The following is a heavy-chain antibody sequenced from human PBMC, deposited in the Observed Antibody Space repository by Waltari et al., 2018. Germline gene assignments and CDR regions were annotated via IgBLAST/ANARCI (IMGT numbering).Heavy chain of an antibody. Sequence: QVQLVQSGAEVKKPGSSVKVSCKASGGTFSSYAISWVRQAPGQGLEWMGGIIPTFGTANYEQKFQGRVTITTDESTSTAYMELSSLRSEDTAVYYCARNKASYSSSWSGFDYWGQGTLVTVSS. J-gene: IGHJ4*02. CDR3: ARNKASYSSSWSGFDY. D-gene: IGHD6-13*01. CDR2: IIPTFGTA. CDR1: GGTFSSYA. V-gene: IGHV1-69*05.